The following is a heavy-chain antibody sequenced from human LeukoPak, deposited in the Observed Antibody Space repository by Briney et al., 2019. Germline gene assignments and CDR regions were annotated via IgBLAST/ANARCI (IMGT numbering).Heavy chain of an antibody. Sequence: GASVEASCKASVYAFTSYSMSGVRQAPGQGLDWMGWISAYNGNTNYAQKLQGRVTMTTDTSTSTDYIEVRSLRYDDTRVYYCARDLAGTMVRGVIVPPGWFDPWGQGTLVTVSS. CDR3: ARDLAGTMVRGVIVPPGWFDP. D-gene: IGHD3-10*01. CDR1: VYAFTSYS. CDR2: ISAYNGNT. V-gene: IGHV1-18*01. J-gene: IGHJ5*02.